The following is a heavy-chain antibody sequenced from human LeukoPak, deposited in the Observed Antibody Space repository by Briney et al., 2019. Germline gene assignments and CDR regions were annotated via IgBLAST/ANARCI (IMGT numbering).Heavy chain of an antibody. D-gene: IGHD6-6*01. V-gene: IGHV4-30-2*01. Sequence: PSETLSLTCTVSGGSISSGGYYWSWIRQPPGKGPEWIGYIYHSGSTYYNPSLKSRVTISVDRSKNQFSLKLSSVTAADTAVYYCARAAARIDYWGQGTLVTVSS. CDR1: GGSISSGGYY. CDR2: IYHSGST. J-gene: IGHJ4*02. CDR3: ARAAARIDY.